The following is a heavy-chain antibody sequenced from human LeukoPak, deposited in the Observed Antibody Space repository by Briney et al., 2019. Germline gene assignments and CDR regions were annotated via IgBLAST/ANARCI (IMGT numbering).Heavy chain of an antibody. Sequence: RASVKVSCKASGYTFTGYYMHWVRQAPGQGLEWMRWINPNSGGTNYAQKFQGRVTMTSDTSITTAYMELSRLRSDDTALYYCARGGSYSEYLQHWGQGTLVTVSS. J-gene: IGHJ1*01. CDR3: ARGGSYSEYLQH. D-gene: IGHD1-26*01. CDR1: GYTFTGYY. V-gene: IGHV1-2*02. CDR2: INPNSGGT.